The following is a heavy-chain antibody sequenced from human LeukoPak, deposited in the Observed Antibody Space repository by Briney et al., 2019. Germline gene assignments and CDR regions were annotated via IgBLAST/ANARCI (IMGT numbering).Heavy chain of an antibody. Sequence: GASVKVSCKASGYTFTGYYMHWVRQAPGQGLEWMGWINPNSGGTNYAQKFQGRVTMTRDTSISTAYMELSRLRSDDTAVYYCASDLLGVSAYYYDSSGYYYVPFDYWGQGTLVTVSS. V-gene: IGHV1-2*02. CDR2: INPNSGGT. CDR1: GYTFTGYY. CDR3: ASDLLGVSAYYYDSSGYYYVPFDY. D-gene: IGHD3-22*01. J-gene: IGHJ4*02.